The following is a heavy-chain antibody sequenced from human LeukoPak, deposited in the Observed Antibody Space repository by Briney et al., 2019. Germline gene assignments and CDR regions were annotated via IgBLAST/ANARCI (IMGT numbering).Heavy chain of an antibody. Sequence: GESLKISCKGSGYRFTSYWIGWVRQMPGKGLEWMGIIYPGDSDTRYSPSFQGQVTISADKSISTAYLQWSSLKASDTAMYYCASATWPYYDSSPPGAFDIWGQGTMVTVSS. CDR1: GYRFTSYW. CDR3: ASATWPYYDSSPPGAFDI. D-gene: IGHD3-22*01. J-gene: IGHJ3*02. CDR2: IYPGDSDT. V-gene: IGHV5-51*01.